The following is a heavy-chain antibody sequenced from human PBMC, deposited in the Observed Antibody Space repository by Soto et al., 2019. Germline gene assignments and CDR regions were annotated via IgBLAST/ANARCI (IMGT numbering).Heavy chain of an antibody. CDR3: ARIKWGLNYYNGMDV. CDR1: GYSFSDYF. Sequence: QVQLVQSGAEVKKSGASVKVSCKPSGYSFSDYFIQWVRQAPGQGLEWVAWINPKTAATNYAKKFQGRVSLTWDTSSTTAYMALTRLRPDDTAVYYCARIKWGLNYYNGMDVWGPGTTVIVAS. CDR2: INPKTAAT. J-gene: IGHJ6*02. V-gene: IGHV1-2*02. D-gene: IGHD1-26*01.